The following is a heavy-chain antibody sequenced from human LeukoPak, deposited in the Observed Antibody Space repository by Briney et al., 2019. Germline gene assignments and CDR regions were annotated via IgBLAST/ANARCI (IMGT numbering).Heavy chain of an antibody. CDR1: GFTFSSYG. CDR2: IWYDGSNK. J-gene: IGHJ4*02. Sequence: PGGSLRPSCAASGFTFSSYGMHWVRQAPGKGLEWVAVIWYDGSNKYYADSVKGRFTISRDNSKNTLYLQMNSLRAEDTAVYYCAKAYYYGSGSYRWLIDYWGQGTLVTVSS. V-gene: IGHV3-33*06. CDR3: AKAYYYGSGSYRWLIDY. D-gene: IGHD3-10*01.